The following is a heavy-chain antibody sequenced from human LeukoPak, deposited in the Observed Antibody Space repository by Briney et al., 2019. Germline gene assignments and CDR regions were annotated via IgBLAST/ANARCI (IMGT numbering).Heavy chain of an antibody. CDR2: ISSSSSYL. V-gene: IGHV3-21*01. Sequence: PGGSLRLSCTASGFTFTSYTMNWVPHARGKGLEWVSSISSSSSYLYYADTVKGRFTISRDNAKNSLYLQMNSLRAEDTAVYYCARDRGGTAMALYYFDYWGQGTLVTVSS. D-gene: IGHD5-18*01. CDR3: ARDRGGTAMALYYFDY. J-gene: IGHJ4*02. CDR1: GFTFTSYT.